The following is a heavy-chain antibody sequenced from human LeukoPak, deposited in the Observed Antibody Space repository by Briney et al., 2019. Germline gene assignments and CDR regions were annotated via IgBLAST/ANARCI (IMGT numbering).Heavy chain of an antibody. D-gene: IGHD3-10*01. CDR1: GFTFSSYA. CDR2: ISGSGGST. Sequence: PGGSLRLSCAASGFTFSSYAMSWVRQAPGKGLEWVSAISGSGGSTYYADSVKGRFTISRDNAKNSLYLQMNSLRAEDTALYHCARDSEVRGVIRYNWFDPWGQGTLVTVSS. CDR3: ARDSEVRGVIRYNWFDP. V-gene: IGHV3-23*01. J-gene: IGHJ5*02.